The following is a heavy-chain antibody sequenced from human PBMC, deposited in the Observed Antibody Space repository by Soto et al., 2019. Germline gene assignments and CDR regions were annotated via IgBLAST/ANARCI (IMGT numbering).Heavy chain of an antibody. CDR2: ISWNSGSI. CDR3: AKAHLTTLPYFDY. CDR1: GFTFDDYA. J-gene: IGHJ4*02. Sequence: GGSLRLSCAASGFTFDDYAMHWVRQAPGKGLEWVSGISWNSGSIGYADSVKGRFTISRDNAKNSLYLQMNSLRAEDTALYYCAKAHLTTLPYFDYWGQGTLVTVSS. V-gene: IGHV3-9*01.